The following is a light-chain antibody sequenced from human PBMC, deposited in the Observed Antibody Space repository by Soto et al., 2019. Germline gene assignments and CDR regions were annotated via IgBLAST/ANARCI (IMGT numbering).Light chain of an antibody. V-gene: IGLV2-14*01. CDR2: GVT. CDR1: NSDIGAYKY. Sequence: QSALTQPASVSGSPGQSITISCTGTNSDIGAYKYVSWYQQYPGKAPKLMIYGVTNRPSGVSNRFSGSKTGNTASLTISGLQAEDEADYYCFSHRGGDSHVFGTGTKVSVL. CDR3: FSHRGGDSHV. J-gene: IGLJ1*01.